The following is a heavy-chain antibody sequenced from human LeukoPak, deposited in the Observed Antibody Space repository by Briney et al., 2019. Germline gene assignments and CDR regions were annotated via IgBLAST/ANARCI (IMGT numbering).Heavy chain of an antibody. V-gene: IGHV4-59*01. CDR1: GGSISSYY. D-gene: IGHD3-10*01. CDR3: ARVTYYYGSGTYEFDY. J-gene: IGHJ4*02. Sequence: SETLSLTCTVSGGSISSYYWSWIRQPPGKGLEWIGYIYYSGSTNYNPSLKSRVTISVDTSKNQFSLKLSSVTAADTAVYYCARVTYYYGSGTYEFDYWGQGTLVTVSS. CDR2: IYYSGST.